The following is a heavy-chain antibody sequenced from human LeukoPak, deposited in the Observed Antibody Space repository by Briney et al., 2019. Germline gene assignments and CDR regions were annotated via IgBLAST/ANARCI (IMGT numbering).Heavy chain of an antibody. Sequence: SETLCLTCAVYGGSFRGYYWSWVRQPPGKGLEWIGEINHSGSTNYNPSLKSRVTISVDTSKNQFSLKLSSVTAADTAVYYCARSTVVTVAIFDYWGQGTLVTVSS. J-gene: IGHJ4*02. CDR2: INHSGST. V-gene: IGHV4-34*01. D-gene: IGHD4-23*01. CDR1: GGSFRGYY. CDR3: ARSTVVTVAIFDY.